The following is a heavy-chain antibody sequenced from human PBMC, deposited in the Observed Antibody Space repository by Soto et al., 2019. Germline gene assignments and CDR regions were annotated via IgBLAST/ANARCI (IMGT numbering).Heavy chain of an antibody. CDR1: GGSISSYY. CDR2: IYYSGST. V-gene: IGHV4-59*01. D-gene: IGHD6-13*01. Sequence: PSETLSLTCTVSGGSISSYYWSWIRQPPGKGLEWIGYIYYSGSTNYNPSLKSRVTISVDTSKNQFSLKLSSVTAADTAVYYCARGHREHRLVAGFYYYGMHVWGQGTTVTVAS. J-gene: IGHJ6*02. CDR3: ARGHREHRLVAGFYYYGMHV.